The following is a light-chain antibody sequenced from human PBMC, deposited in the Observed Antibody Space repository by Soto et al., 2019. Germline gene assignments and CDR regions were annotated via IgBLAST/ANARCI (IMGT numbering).Light chain of an antibody. CDR2: TAS. J-gene: IGKJ3*01. Sequence: AIQMTQSPSSLSASVGDRVIITCRASQAIRNDLGWYQQKPGKAPKLLIYTASTLQSGVPSRFRGSGSGADFTLTIRSLQHEDSPTYYCLHDYSYPRTFGPGPKVDIK. V-gene: IGKV1-6*01. CDR1: QAIRND. CDR3: LHDYSYPRT.